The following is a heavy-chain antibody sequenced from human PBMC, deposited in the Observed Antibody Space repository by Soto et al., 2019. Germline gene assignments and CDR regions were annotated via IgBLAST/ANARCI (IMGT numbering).Heavy chain of an antibody. Sequence: QITLKESVPTLVKPKQPLTLTCPSLGFHPSTGGVVVGGIRQPPGKALEWLALIYWEEEKRYSPTLKSRLTITKDTSKNQVVLTMTNMDPVDTATYYCAHRHGAPGYFDYWGQGTLVTVSS. J-gene: IGHJ4*02. CDR2: IYWEEEK. CDR1: GFHPSTGGVV. D-gene: IGHD4-17*01. CDR3: AHRHGAPGYFDY. V-gene: IGHV2-5*02.